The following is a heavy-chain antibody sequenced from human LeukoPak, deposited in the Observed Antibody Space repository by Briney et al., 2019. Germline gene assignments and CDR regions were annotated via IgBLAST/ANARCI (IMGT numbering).Heavy chain of an antibody. CDR1: GFTFSSYG. D-gene: IGHD2-2*02. V-gene: IGHV3-30*18. Sequence: PGRSLRLSCAASGFTFSSYGMHWVRQAPGKGLEWVAVISYDGSNKYYADSVKGRFTISRDNSKNTLYLQMNSLRAEDTAVYYCAKAQGYCSSTSCYTGPKDAFDIWGQGTMVTVSS. CDR3: AKAQGYCSSTSCYTGPKDAFDI. J-gene: IGHJ3*02. CDR2: ISYDGSNK.